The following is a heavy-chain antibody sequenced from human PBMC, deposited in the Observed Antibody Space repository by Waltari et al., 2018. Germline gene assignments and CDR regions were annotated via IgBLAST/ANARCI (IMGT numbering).Heavy chain of an antibody. V-gene: IGHV3-33*08. Sequence: VYLVESGGGLEQPGGSLRLSCAASGFSFSEFVMKWVRQAPGKGLESVEVIWHDGTNKYYADSVKGRFTVSRDNSKNTMYLQMNSLRVEDTAVYYCVPPRQWTFDSWGQGALVTVSS. CDR2: IWHDGTNK. CDR3: VPPRQWTFDS. J-gene: IGHJ4*02. D-gene: IGHD6-19*01. CDR1: GFSFSEFV.